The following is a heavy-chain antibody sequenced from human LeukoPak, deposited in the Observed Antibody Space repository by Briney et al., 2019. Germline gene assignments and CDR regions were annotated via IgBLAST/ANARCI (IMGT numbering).Heavy chain of an antibody. CDR3: ARDSPLYDSSGYLDY. D-gene: IGHD3-22*01. J-gene: IGHJ4*02. Sequence: GGSLRLSCAASGFTFSSYAMHWVRQAPGKGLEWVAVISYDGSNKYYADSVKGRFTISRDNSKNTLYLQMNSLRAEDTAVHYCARDSPLYDSSGYLDYWGQGTLVTVSS. CDR1: GFTFSSYA. CDR2: ISYDGSNK. V-gene: IGHV3-30*04.